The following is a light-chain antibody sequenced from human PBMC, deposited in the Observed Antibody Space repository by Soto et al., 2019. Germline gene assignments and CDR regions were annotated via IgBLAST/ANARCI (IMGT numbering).Light chain of an antibody. Sequence: QSMLTQPPSVSAAPGQTVTISCSGSSSNIGNNAVNWYQQLPGKAPKLLIHDDNRESSGVSHRFSGSNSGTSASLAISDLQSEDEAHYYCAAWDDSLNGPVFGGGTKLTVL. V-gene: IGLV1-36*01. CDR2: DDN. CDR1: SSNIGNNA. CDR3: AAWDDSLNGPV. J-gene: IGLJ3*02.